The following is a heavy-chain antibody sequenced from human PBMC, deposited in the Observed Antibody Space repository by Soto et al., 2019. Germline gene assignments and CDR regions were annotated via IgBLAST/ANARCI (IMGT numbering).Heavy chain of an antibody. D-gene: IGHD3-22*01. CDR1: GFTFSNAW. J-gene: IGHJ4*02. V-gene: IGHV3-15*07. CDR2: IKSKTDGGTT. CDR3: TTERLYYYDSSGYEQGFDY. Sequence: PGGSLRLSCAASGFTFSNAWMSWVGQAPGKGLEWVGRIKSKTDGGTTDYAAPVKGRFTISRDGSKNTLYLQMNSLKTEDTAVYYCTTERLYYYDSSGYEQGFDYWGQGTLVTVSS.